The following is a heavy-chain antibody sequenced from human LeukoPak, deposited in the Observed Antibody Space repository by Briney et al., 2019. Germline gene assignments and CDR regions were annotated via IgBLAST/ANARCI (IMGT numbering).Heavy chain of an antibody. Sequence: PGRSLRLSCTASGFTFSTYGAHWVRQAPGKGLEWVAVISYDGTNKYYTDSMRGRFNISRDNSKNTLYLQMNSLRAEDTAVYYCAKTYYYGSGSYPIGAFDIWGQGTMVTVSS. CDR2: ISYDGTNK. CDR3: AKTYYYGSGSYPIGAFDI. J-gene: IGHJ3*02. V-gene: IGHV3-30*18. D-gene: IGHD3-10*01. CDR1: GFTFSTYG.